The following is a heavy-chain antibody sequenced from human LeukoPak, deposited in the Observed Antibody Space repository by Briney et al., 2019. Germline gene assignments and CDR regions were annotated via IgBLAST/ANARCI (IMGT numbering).Heavy chain of an antibody. CDR3: ARDLGDGYNTEFDY. Sequence: GGSLRLSCAASGFTFDDYGMSWVRQAPGKGLEWVSGINWNGGSTGYADSVKGRFTISRDNAKSSLYLQMNSLRAEDTALYYCARDLGDGYNTEFDYWGQGTLVTVSS. CDR1: GFTFDDYG. V-gene: IGHV3-20*04. D-gene: IGHD5-24*01. CDR2: INWNGGST. J-gene: IGHJ4*02.